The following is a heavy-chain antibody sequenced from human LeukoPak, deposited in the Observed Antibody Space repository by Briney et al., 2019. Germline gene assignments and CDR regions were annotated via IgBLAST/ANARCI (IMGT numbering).Heavy chain of an antibody. J-gene: IGHJ5*02. D-gene: IGHD6-19*01. V-gene: IGHV3-53*01. CDR1: GFTVSSIY. CDR2: IYSDGNT. CDR3: AGDTHSSSWYDH. Sequence: GGSLRLSCAVSGFTVSSIYMTWVRQAPGKGLEWVSSIYSDGNTYYADSVRGRFTLSRDSSRNTLYLQMNDLRVEDTAVYYCAGDTHSSSWYDHWGQGTLVTVSS.